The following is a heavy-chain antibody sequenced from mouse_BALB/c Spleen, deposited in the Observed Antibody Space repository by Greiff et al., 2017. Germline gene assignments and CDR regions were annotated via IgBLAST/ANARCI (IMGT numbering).Heavy chain of an antibody. CDR2: ISSGGST. CDR1: GFTFSSYA. Sequence: EVMLMESGGGLVKPGGSLKLSCAASGFTFSSYAMSWVRQTPEKRLEWVASISSGGSTYYPDSVKGRFTISRDNARNILYLQMSSLRSEDTAMYYCARGGYDYDFDYWGQGTTLTVSS. V-gene: IGHV5-6-5*01. D-gene: IGHD2-4*01. J-gene: IGHJ2*01. CDR3: ARGGYDYDFDY.